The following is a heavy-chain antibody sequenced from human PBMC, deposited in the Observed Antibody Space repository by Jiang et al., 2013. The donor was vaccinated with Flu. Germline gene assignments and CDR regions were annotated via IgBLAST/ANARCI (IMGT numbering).Heavy chain of an antibody. V-gene: IGHV5-51*01. CDR3: ARHWGGGQQLADY. D-gene: IGHD6-13*01. J-gene: IGHJ4*02. Sequence: VESGAEVKKPGESLKISCKGSGYSFYQLLDRLGAPDARKGLEWMGIIYPGDSDTRYSPSFQGQVTISADKSISTAYLQWSSLKASDTAMYYCARHWGGGQQLADYWGQGTLATVSS. CDR2: IYPGDSDT. CDR1: GYSFYQLL.